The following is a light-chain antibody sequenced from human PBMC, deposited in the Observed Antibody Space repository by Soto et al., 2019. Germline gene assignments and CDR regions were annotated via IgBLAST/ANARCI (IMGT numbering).Light chain of an antibody. CDR2: KAS. CDR1: QSVTTW. CDR3: QQYSTYPIT. Sequence: IQMTQSPSTLSSSVGDRVTITCRASQSVTTWLAWYQQKPGKAPKLLIYKASNLESGLPSRFTGSGSGTEFTLTIGSLKSDDFDTYYCQQYSTYPITFGQGTRLEIK. V-gene: IGKV1-5*03. J-gene: IGKJ5*01.